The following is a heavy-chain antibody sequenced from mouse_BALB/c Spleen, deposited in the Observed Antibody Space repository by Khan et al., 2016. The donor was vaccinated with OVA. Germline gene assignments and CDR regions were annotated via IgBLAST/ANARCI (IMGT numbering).Heavy chain of an antibody. CDR2: IWAGGSP. Sequence: VELVESGPGLVAPSQSLSITCTVSGFSLTSYGVHWVRQPPGKGLEWLGIIWAGGSPNYNSALMSRLSISKDNSKSQVFLKMNSLQTDDTAMYYCARDTTATPYWGQGTLVTVSA. CDR1: GFSLTSYG. CDR3: ARDTTATPY. V-gene: IGHV2-9*02. J-gene: IGHJ3*01. D-gene: IGHD1-2*01.